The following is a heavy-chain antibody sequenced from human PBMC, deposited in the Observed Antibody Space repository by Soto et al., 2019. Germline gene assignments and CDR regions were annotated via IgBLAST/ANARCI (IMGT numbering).Heavy chain of an antibody. Sequence: QLQLQESGPGLVKPWETLSLTCTVSGDSISSSNYFWGWIRQPPGKGLEWIGTIFYSGNTYYNPSLRSRVTISVDTSKTQFALRLISVTAADTALYYCARRYGWLYFDYWGQGSLVTVSS. CDR3: ARRYGWLYFDY. CDR1: GDSISSSNYF. J-gene: IGHJ4*02. V-gene: IGHV4-39*01. D-gene: IGHD6-19*01. CDR2: IFYSGNT.